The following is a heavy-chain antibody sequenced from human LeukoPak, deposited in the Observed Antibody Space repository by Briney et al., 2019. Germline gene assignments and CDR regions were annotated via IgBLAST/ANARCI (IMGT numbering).Heavy chain of an antibody. D-gene: IGHD2-8*01. Sequence: PGRSLRLSCAASGFTFSSYGMHWVRQAPGKGLEWVAVISYDGSNKYYADSVKGRFTISRDNSKNTLYLQMNSLRAEDTAVYYCAKDGLNLMVYSYWGQGTLVTVSS. CDR2: ISYDGSNK. J-gene: IGHJ4*02. CDR1: GFTFSSYG. CDR3: AKDGLNLMVYSY. V-gene: IGHV3-30*18.